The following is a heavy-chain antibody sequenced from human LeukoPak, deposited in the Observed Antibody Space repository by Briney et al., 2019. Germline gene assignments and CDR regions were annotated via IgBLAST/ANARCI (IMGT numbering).Heavy chain of an antibody. D-gene: IGHD2-15*01. V-gene: IGHV6-1*01. CDR3: TRGGGYCSGGSCRDWFDP. CDR1: GDSVSSNSAA. Sequence: SPALSLTCAISGDSVSSNSAAWNWLRPSPSRGLEWLGSTYYRCKWYNDYAVSVKSRITINPDTSKDQYSLQLNSVTPEDTAVYYCTRGGGYCSGGSCRDWFDPWGQGTLVTVSS. J-gene: IGHJ5*02. CDR2: TYYRCKWYN.